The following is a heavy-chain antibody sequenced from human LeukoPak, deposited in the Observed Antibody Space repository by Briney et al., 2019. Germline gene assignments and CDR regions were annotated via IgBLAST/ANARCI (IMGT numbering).Heavy chain of an antibody. CDR3: AKIPYHSSWYSDY. Sequence: PGGSLRLSCAASGFTFSSYWMHWVRQAPGKGLVWVSRINSDGSDTSHADSVKGRFTISSDNSKNTLYLQMNSLRAEDTAVYYCAKIPYHSSWYSDYWGQGTLVTVSS. CDR1: GFTFSSYW. D-gene: IGHD6-13*01. CDR2: INSDGSDT. J-gene: IGHJ4*02. V-gene: IGHV3-74*01.